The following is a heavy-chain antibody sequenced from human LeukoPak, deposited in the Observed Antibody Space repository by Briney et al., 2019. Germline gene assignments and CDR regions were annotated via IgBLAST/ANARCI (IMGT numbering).Heavy chain of an antibody. J-gene: IGHJ3*02. CDR2: IYTSGST. D-gene: IGHD3-22*01. CDR3: ARGTMTDAFDI. Sequence: SETLSLTCTVSDGSISSGSYYWSWIRQPAGKGLEWIGRIYTSGSTNYNPSLKSRVTISVDASKNQFSLKLSPVTAADTAVYYCARGTMTDAFDIWGQGTMVTVSS. V-gene: IGHV4-61*02. CDR1: DGSISSGSYY.